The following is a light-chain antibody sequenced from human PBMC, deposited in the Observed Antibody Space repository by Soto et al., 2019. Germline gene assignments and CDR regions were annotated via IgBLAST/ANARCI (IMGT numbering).Light chain of an antibody. J-gene: IGKJ1*01. Sequence: EMVLTQSPGTLSLSPGERATLSCRASQSVSSSYLAWYQQKPRQAPRLLIYGASSRATGMPARFSGSGSGRDFTLTISRLEPEDFSVYYCQQYGSSPRTFGPGTKVDIQ. CDR3: QQYGSSPRT. CDR1: QSVSSSY. CDR2: GAS. V-gene: IGKV3-20*01.